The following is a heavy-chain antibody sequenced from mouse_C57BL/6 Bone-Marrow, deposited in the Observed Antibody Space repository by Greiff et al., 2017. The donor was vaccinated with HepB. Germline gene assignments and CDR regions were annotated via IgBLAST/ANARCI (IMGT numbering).Heavy chain of an antibody. J-gene: IGHJ2*01. D-gene: IGHD1-1*01. CDR1: GYTFTSYG. CDR2: IYIGNGYT. V-gene: IGHV1-58*01. CDR3: ARPSYGSSGAYFDY. Sequence: EVKLQESGAELVRPGSSVKMSCKTSGYTFTSYGINWVKQRPGQGLEWIGYIYIGNGYTEYNEKFKGKATLTSDTSSSTAYMQLSSLTSEDSAIYFCARPSYGSSGAYFDYWGQGTTLTVSS.